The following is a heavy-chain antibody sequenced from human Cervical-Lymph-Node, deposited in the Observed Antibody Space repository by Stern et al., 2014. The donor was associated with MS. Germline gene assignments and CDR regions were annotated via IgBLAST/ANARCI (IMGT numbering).Heavy chain of an antibody. CDR2: TIPFFGTT. CDR3: ARGGNPDWYFDL. V-gene: IGHV1-69*01. D-gene: IGHD2/OR15-2a*01. J-gene: IGHJ2*01. CDR1: GGTFSDYA. Sequence: EKLEEYGAEVKKPGSSVKVSCKASGGTFSDYAISWIRQAPGQGLAWVGGTIPFFGTTNYAQKFQGRVTLTADAATSTAHMELSSLRSDDTAIYYCARGGNPDWYFDLWGRGTLITVSS.